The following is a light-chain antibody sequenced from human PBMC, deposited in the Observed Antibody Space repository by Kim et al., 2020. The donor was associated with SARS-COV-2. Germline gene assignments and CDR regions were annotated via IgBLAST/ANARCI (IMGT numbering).Light chain of an antibody. CDR1: RSNIGNNP. V-gene: IGLV1-51*01. CDR2: DND. Sequence: QSVLTQPPSVSAAPGHKVTFSCSGSRSNIGNNPVSWYQQFPGTAPRLITYDNDKRPSGIPDRFSSSKSGTSATLGITGLRTGDEADYYCATWDSSLSVGVFGGGTKVTVL. J-gene: IGLJ3*02. CDR3: ATWDSSLSVGV.